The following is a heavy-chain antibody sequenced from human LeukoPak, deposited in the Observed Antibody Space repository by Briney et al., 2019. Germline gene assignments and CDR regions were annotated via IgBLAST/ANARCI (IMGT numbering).Heavy chain of an antibody. CDR2: INPNSGGT. D-gene: IGHD3-22*01. CDR1: GYTFTCYY. J-gene: IGHJ3*02. CDR3: ARVPSVDYYDSSGYYRAFDI. V-gene: IGHV1-2*02. Sequence: ASVKVSCKASGYTFTCYYMHWVRQAPGQGLEWMGWINPNSGGTNYAQKFQGRVTMTRDTSISTAYMELSRLRSDDTAVYYCARVPSVDYYDSSGYYRAFDIWGQGTMVTVSS.